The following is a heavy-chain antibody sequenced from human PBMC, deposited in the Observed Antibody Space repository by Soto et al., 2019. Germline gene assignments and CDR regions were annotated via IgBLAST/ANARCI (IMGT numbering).Heavy chain of an antibody. CDR3: AREAVIVVVPAASGRWFDP. CDR2: IYYSGST. CDR1: GCSISSGGYY. Sequence: SETLSLTCTVSGCSISSGGYYWSLIRQHPGKGLEWIGYIYYSGSTYYNPSLKSRVTISVDTSKNQFSLKLSSVTAADTAVYYCAREAVIVVVPAASGRWFDPWGQGTLVTVSS. V-gene: IGHV4-31*03. J-gene: IGHJ5*02. D-gene: IGHD2-2*01.